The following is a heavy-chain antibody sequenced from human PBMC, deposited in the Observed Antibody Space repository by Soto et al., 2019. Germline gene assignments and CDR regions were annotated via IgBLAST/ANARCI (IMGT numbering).Heavy chain of an antibody. J-gene: IGHJ5*02. Sequence: ASVKVSCKASGYTFTSYGISWVRQAPGQGLEWMGWISAYNGNTNYAQKLQGRVTMTTDTSTSTAYMELRSLRSDDTAVYYCARARIAAAGRNWFDPWGQGTLVTVSS. CDR1: GYTFTSYG. CDR2: ISAYNGNT. V-gene: IGHV1-18*01. CDR3: ARARIAAAGRNWFDP. D-gene: IGHD6-13*01.